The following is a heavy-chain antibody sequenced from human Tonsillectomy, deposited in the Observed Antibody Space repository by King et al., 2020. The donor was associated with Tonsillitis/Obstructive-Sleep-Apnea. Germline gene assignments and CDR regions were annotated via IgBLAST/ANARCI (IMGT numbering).Heavy chain of an antibody. Sequence: VQLVESGGGLVQPGGSLRLSCTASGFTFSDHYTDWVRQAPGKGLEWVGRTRIRANSYATEYAASVKGRFTISRDDSKYSLYLRMNSLKTEDTAVYYCARDRDYDFWSGYYFDLWGRGTLVTVSS. J-gene: IGHJ2*01. CDR1: GFTFSDHY. CDR2: TRIRANSYAT. CDR3: ARDRDYDFWSGYYFDL. D-gene: IGHD3-3*01. V-gene: IGHV3-72*01.